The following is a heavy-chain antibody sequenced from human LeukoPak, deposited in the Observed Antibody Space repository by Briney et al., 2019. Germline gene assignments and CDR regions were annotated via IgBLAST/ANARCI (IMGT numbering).Heavy chain of an antibody. Sequence: PGGSLRLSCPASGFTFTTYAMNWVRQAPGKGLEWVAVISGIGYSTYYADSVKGRFSISRDNYKNTLYLQMTSLRAEDTAVYYCAKPRIVGVKGLDPWGQGTLVTVSS. CDR2: ISGIGYST. V-gene: IGHV3-23*01. J-gene: IGHJ5*02. CDR3: AKPRIVGVKGLDP. D-gene: IGHD1-26*01. CDR1: GFTFTTYA.